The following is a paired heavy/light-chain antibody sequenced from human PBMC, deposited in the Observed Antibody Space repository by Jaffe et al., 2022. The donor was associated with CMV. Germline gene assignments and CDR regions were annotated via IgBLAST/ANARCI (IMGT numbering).Heavy chain of an antibody. D-gene: IGHD2-15*01. J-gene: IGHJ4*02. Sequence: EVQLVESGGGLVQPGGSLRLSCAASGFTFSSYAMSWVRQAPGKGLEWVSAISGSGGSTYYADSVKGRFTISRDNSKNTLYLQMNSLRAEDTAVYYCATFPAGGYCSGGSCSDFDYWGQGTLVTVSS. V-gene: IGHV3-23*04. CDR3: ATFPAGGYCSGGSCSDFDY. CDR1: GFTFSSYA. CDR2: ISGSGGST.
Light chain of an antibody. CDR3: YSAADNVWV. CDR2: KDS. J-gene: IGLJ3*02. Sequence: SYELTQPSSVSVSPGQTARITCSGDVLAKKYARWFQQKPGQAPVLVIYKDSERPSGIPERFSGSSSGTTVTLTISGAQVEDEADYYCYSAADNVWVFGGGTKLTVL. CDR1: VLAKKY. V-gene: IGLV3-27*01.